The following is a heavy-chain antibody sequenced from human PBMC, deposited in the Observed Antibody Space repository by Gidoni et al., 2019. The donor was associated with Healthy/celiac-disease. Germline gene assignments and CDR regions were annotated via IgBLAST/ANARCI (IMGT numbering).Heavy chain of an antibody. V-gene: IGHV4-39*01. D-gene: IGHD3-3*01. Sequence: QMQLQESGPGLVKPSETLSLTCTVSGGSISSSSYYWGWIRQPPGKGLESIASIYYSGSTYYNPSLKSRVTISVDTSKNQFSLRLSSVTAADTAIYYCARRITIFGVAHKSYWYFDLWGRGTLVTVSS. J-gene: IGHJ2*01. CDR3: ARRITIFGVAHKSYWYFDL. CDR2: IYYSGST. CDR1: GGSISSSSYY.